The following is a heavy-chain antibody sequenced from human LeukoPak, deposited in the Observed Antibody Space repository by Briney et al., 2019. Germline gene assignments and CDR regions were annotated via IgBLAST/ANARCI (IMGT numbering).Heavy chain of an antibody. D-gene: IGHD1-26*01. J-gene: IGHJ5*02. CDR3: VRREVGATLRFDP. Sequence: GESLKISCKGSGYSFTSYWIGWVCQMPGKGLEWVGLIYPADSDARYSPSFEGQVTVSADKSISTAYLHWSSLKASDTAMYYCVRREVGATLRFDPWGQGTLVIVSS. CDR2: IYPADSDA. CDR1: GYSFTSYW. V-gene: IGHV5-51*01.